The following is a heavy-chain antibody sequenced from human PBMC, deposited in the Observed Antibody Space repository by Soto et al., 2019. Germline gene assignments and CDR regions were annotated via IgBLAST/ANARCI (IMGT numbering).Heavy chain of an antibody. D-gene: IGHD3-3*01. CDR2: ISWNSGSI. CDR3: AKDFQDFWSGYYIDH. CDR1: GFTFDDYA. J-gene: IGHJ4*02. Sequence: GGSLRLSCAASGFTFDDYAMHWVRQAPGKGLEWVSGISWNSGSIGYADSVKGRFTISRDNAKNSLYLQMNSLRAEDTALYYCAKDFQDFWSGYYIDHWGQGTLVTVSS. V-gene: IGHV3-9*01.